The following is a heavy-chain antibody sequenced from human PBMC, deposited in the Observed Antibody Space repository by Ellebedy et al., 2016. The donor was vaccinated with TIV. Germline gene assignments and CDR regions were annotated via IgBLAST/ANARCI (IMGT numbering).Heavy chain of an antibody. Sequence: MPSETLSLTCTVSGCSIRNYYCTWIRQPPGKGLAWIGHMYYSGSSNYNPSLKSRVTMSIDTSKNQFSLKMSSVTAADTAVYYCAASESADSDYWGPGTLVTVSS. V-gene: IGHV4-59*01. J-gene: IGHJ4*02. CDR3: AASESADSDY. CDR1: GCSIRNYY. D-gene: IGHD2-2*01. CDR2: MYYSGSS.